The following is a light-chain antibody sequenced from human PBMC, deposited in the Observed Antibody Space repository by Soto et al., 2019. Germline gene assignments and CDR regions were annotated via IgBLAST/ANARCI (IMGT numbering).Light chain of an antibody. V-gene: IGKV3-20*01. CDR2: GAS. J-gene: IGKJ2*01. Sequence: EIVLTQSPGTLSLSPGERATLSCRASQSVSSSYLAWYQQKPGQAPRLLIYGASSRATGIPDRFSGSGSGTDFTLTISSLQPEDFATYYCQQSYSTPYTFGQGTKLDI. CDR1: QSVSSSY. CDR3: QQSYSTPYT.